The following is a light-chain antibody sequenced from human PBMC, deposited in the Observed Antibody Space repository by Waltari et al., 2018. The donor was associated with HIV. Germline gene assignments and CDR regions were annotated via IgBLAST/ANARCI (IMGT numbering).Light chain of an antibody. Sequence: QSALTQPDSVSGSPGQSITISCTGSHNDIGAYHYVSWYRHHPGKAPKLIFSEAKHRPSVLLNRFSGSMSANTASLTISGLQAANEVDYYCSSDTIHTTRVFGGGTKLTVL. CDR2: EAK. J-gene: IGLJ3*02. CDR1: HNDIGAYHY. V-gene: IGLV2-14*01. CDR3: SSDTIHTTRV.